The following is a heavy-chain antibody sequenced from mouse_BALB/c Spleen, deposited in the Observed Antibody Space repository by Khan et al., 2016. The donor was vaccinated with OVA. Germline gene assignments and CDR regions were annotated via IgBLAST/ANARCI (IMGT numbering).Heavy chain of an antibody. J-gene: IGHJ4*01. CDR2: ISSGGNT. Sequence: EVELVESGGGLVKPGGSLKLSCAGSGFTFSNYAMSWVRLTPEKRLEWVASISSGGNTHYPASVKGRFTISRDNARNILYLQMSSLRSEDTAMYDCAKLVDYWGQGTSVTVSS. V-gene: IGHV5-6-5*01. CDR1: GFTFSNYA. CDR3: AKLVDY.